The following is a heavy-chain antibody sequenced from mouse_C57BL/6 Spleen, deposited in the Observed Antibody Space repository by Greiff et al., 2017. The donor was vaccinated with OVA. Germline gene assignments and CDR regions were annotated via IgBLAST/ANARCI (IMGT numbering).Heavy chain of an antibody. Sequence: HAHLQQPGAELVRPGSSVTLYCKASGYTFPIYCTHWVKQTHLTGLEWIGNIDPSDSETHYNQKFKDKATLTVDKSSSTAYMQLSSLTSEDSAVYYCARMGTVPYWGQGTLVTVSA. CDR2: IDPSDSET. D-gene: IGHD3-3*01. V-gene: IGHV1-52*01. CDR1: GYTFPIYC. J-gene: IGHJ3*01. CDR3: ARMGTVPY.